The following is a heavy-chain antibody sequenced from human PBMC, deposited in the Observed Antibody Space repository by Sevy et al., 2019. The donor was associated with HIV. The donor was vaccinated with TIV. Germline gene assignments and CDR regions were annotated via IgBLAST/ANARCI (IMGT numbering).Heavy chain of an antibody. V-gene: IGHV3-21*01. J-gene: IGHJ4*02. D-gene: IGHD1-1*01. CDR2: ISSNSAYI. CDR1: GFAFSSYR. Sequence: GGSLRLSCAASGFAFSSYRMTWVRQAPGKGLEWVSCISSNSAYINYADSVKGRFTISRDNAKKLLYLQMDSLRAEDTAVYYCARALLEISTWSSDYWGQGTQVTVSS. CDR3: ARALLEISTWSSDY.